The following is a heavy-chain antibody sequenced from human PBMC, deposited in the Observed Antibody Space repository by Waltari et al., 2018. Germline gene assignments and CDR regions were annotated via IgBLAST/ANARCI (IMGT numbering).Heavy chain of an antibody. CDR1: GFTFSSYS. D-gene: IGHD2-2*01. Sequence: EVQLVESGGGLVKPGGSLRLSCAASGFTFSSYSMNWVRQAPGKGLEWVSSISSSSSYIYYGDSVKGRFTISRDNAKNSLYLQMNSLRAEDTAVYYCARGVVQAAYPYYGMDVWGQGTTVTVSS. CDR3: ARGVVQAAYPYYGMDV. CDR2: ISSSSSYI. V-gene: IGHV3-21*01. J-gene: IGHJ6*02.